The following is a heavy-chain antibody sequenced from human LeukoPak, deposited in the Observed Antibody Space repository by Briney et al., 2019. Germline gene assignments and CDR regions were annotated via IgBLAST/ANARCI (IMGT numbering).Heavy chain of an antibody. CDR1: GGTFSGYY. CDR3: AREDCSGGACTNFDY. V-gene: IGHV4-34*01. Sequence: SETLSLTCAVYGGTFSGYYWSWIRQPPGKGLEWIGEINPGGSTNYNPSLESRLTISVDPSKNKFSLKLTSVTAADTAIYYCAREDCSGGACTNFDYWGQGTLVTVSS. D-gene: IGHD2-15*01. CDR2: INPGGST. J-gene: IGHJ4*02.